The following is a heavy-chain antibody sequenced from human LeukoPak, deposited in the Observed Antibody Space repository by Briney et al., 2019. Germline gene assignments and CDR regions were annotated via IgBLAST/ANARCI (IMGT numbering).Heavy chain of an antibody. V-gene: IGHV3-74*01. D-gene: IGHD5-24*01. Sequence: GGSLRLSCAASGFPFSSYYMHWVRQAPGKGLVWVSRIISDGSSTIYADSVKGRFTISRGNAKNTLYLQMNSLRAEDTAVYYCARGRDGYSDYWGQGTLVTVSS. CDR3: ARGRDGYSDY. CDR1: GFPFSSYY. J-gene: IGHJ4*02. CDR2: IISDGSST.